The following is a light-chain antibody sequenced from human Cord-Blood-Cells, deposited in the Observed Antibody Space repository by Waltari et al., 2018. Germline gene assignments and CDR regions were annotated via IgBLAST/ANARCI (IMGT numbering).Light chain of an antibody. CDR2: GAS. CDR3: QQYGSSPPYT. V-gene: IGKV3-20*01. CDR1: QSVSSSY. Sequence: IVLTQSPGTLSLTPGDRATLSCRASQSVSSSYLAWYQQKPGQAPGLLIYGASGRATGIPDRFSGSGSGTDFTLTISRLEPEDFAVYYCQQYGSSPPYTFGQGTKLEIK. J-gene: IGKJ2*01.